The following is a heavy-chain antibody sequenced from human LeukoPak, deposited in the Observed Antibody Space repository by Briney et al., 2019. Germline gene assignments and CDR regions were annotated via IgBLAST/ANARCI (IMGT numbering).Heavy chain of an antibody. J-gene: IGHJ4*02. CDR3: ARRKLLYFDFDY. V-gene: IGHV3-21*01. D-gene: IGHD3-9*01. CDR1: GFNFSDYY. Sequence: SGGSLRLSCAASGFNFSDYYINWVRQAPGKGLEWVSSISSSGGYRYYADSVKGRFTISRDNAKNSLYLQMNSLRAEDTAVYFCARRKLLYFDFDYWGQGTLVTVSS. CDR2: ISSSGGYR.